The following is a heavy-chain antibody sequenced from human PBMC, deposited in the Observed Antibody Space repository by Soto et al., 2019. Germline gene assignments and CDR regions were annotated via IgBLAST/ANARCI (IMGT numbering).Heavy chain of an antibody. V-gene: IGHV1-3*05. CDR3: ARAVAVPADFDY. D-gene: IGHD6-19*01. CDR1: GYTFTTYA. J-gene: IGHJ4*02. CDR2: INAGNGNT. Sequence: QVQLVQSGAEEKKPGASVKVSCKASGYTFTTYAMHWVRQAPGQRLEWMGWINAGNGNTKYSQKFKGRVTITRETSASTAYMELSSLRSEDTAVYYCARAVAVPADFDYWGQGTLVTVSS.